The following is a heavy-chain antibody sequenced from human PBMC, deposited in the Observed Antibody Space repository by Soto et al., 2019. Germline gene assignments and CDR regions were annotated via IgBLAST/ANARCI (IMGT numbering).Heavy chain of an antibody. V-gene: IGHV4-31*03. D-gene: IGHD3-16*01. J-gene: IGHJ6*03. CDR1: GGSISSGDYF. CDR2: IYYSGST. Sequence: SETLSLTCTVSGGSISSGDYFWTWIRQHPGKGLEWIGYIYYSGSTYYSPSLKSRVIVSVNTSKNQFSLKLSSVTAADTAVYYCARSRNLYQGGSWSESTHPYYHYMDVWGKGTTVTVSS. CDR3: ARSRNLYQGGSWSESTHPYYHYMDV.